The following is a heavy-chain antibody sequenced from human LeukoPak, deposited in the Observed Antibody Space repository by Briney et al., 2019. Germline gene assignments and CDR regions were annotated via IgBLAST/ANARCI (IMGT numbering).Heavy chain of an antibody. D-gene: IGHD3-10*01. CDR3: ERTYYFGSGSYRYMDV. CDR2: VYDLGST. J-gene: IGHJ6*03. V-gene: IGHV4-59*08. Sequence: SETLSLTCTVSGGSISSYYWSWIRQPPGKGLEWIGYVYDLGSTNYNPSLRSRATISVDTSNNQFSLKVSTVTAADTAVYYCERTYYFGSGSYRYMDVWGKGTTVTVSS. CDR1: GGSISSYY.